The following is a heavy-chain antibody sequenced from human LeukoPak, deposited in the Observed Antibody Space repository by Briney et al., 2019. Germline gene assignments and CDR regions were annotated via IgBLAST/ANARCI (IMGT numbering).Heavy chain of an antibody. J-gene: IGHJ4*02. CDR3: ATGWYGDGGY. CDR1: GGSVFSGGYY. Sequence: PSETLSLTCTVSGGSVFSGGYYWSWIRQHPGKGLEWIGYIYYSASTYYKPSLKSRVTISVDTSKSQFSLKLSSVTAADTAVYYCATGWYGDGGYWGQGILVTVSS. D-gene: IGHD6-19*01. CDR2: IYYSAST. V-gene: IGHV4-61*08.